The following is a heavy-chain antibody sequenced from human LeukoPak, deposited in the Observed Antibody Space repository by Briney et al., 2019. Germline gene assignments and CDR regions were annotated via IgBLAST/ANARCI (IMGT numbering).Heavy chain of an antibody. V-gene: IGHV1-3*03. CDR1: GYSFTSYA. D-gene: IGHD1-26*01. J-gene: IGHJ4*02. Sequence: ASVKVSCKASGYSFTSYAMHWVRQAPGQRLEWMGWINAGNGNTKYSQEFQGRVTITRDTSASTAYMELSSLRSEDMAVYYCAREAHLMMYSGSYPPDYWGQGTLVTVSS. CDR2: INAGNGNT. CDR3: AREAHLMMYSGSYPPDY.